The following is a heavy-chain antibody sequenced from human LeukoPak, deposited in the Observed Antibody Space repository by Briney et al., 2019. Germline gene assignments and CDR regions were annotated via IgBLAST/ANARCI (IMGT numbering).Heavy chain of an antibody. Sequence: SETLSLTCAVSGGSISSGNWWSWVRQPPGKGLEWIGEILHTESTNYNPSLKSRVTISVDTSKNQFSLKLSSVTAADTAVYYCARGMTTVTTNYYYGMDVWGQGTTVTVSS. D-gene: IGHD4-17*01. CDR3: ARGMTTVTTNYYYGMDV. V-gene: IGHV4-4*02. CDR1: GGSISSGNW. J-gene: IGHJ6*02. CDR2: ILHTEST.